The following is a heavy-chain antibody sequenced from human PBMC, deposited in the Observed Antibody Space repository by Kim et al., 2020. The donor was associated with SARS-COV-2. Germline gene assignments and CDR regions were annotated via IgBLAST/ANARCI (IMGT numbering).Heavy chain of an antibody. CDR1: GGSISSTNYN. D-gene: IGHD2-21*02. J-gene: IGHJ4*02. CDR3: ARHRFYGDYPPDF. V-gene: IGHV4-39*01. CDR2: IYYSGGT. Sequence: SETLSLTCTVSGGSISSTNYNWGWIRQPPGKGLEWIGSIYYSGGTYYKSSLRSRVTISIDTSKNQFSLKLSSVTAADTAVYYCARHRFYGDYPPDFWGQG.